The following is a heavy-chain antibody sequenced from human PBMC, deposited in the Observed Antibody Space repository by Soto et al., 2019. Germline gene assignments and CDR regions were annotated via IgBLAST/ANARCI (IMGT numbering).Heavy chain of an antibody. V-gene: IGHV4-34*01. CDR2: INHSGST. CDR1: GGSFSGYY. J-gene: IGHJ4*02. CDR3: ERGTMIVVLDY. D-gene: IGHD3-22*01. Sequence: SETLSLTCAVYGGSFSGYYWSWIRQPPGKGLEWIGEINHSGSTNYNPSLKSRVTISVDTSKNQFSLKLSSVTAADTAVYYCERGTMIVVLDYWGQGTLVTVSS.